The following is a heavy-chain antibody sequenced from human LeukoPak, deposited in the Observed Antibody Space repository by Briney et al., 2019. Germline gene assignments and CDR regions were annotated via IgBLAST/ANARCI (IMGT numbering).Heavy chain of an antibody. CDR3: ARYCSGGSCYSGMDV. CDR1: GFTFSSYG. D-gene: IGHD2-15*01. J-gene: IGHJ6*02. V-gene: IGHV3-33*01. CDR2: IWYDGSNK. Sequence: GRSLRLSCAASGFTFSSYGMHWVRQGPGKGLEWVAVIWYDGSNKHYADSVKGRLTISRDNSKNTLYLQMNSLRAEDTAVYYCARYCSGGSCYSGMDVWGQGTTVIVSS.